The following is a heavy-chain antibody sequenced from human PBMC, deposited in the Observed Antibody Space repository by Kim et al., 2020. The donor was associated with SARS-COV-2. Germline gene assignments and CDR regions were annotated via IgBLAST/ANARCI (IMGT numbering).Heavy chain of an antibody. J-gene: IGHJ6*02. V-gene: IGHV4-59*01. CDR1: GGSISSYY. CDR2: IYYSGST. CDR3: ARDKVDTAMVGVGYYYYGMDV. Sequence: SETLSLTCTVSGGSISSYYWSWIRQPPGKGLEWIGYIYYSGSTNYNPSLKSRVTISVDTSKNQFSLKLSSVTAADTAVYYCARDKVDTAMVGVGYYYYGMDVWGQGTTVTVSS. D-gene: IGHD5-18*01.